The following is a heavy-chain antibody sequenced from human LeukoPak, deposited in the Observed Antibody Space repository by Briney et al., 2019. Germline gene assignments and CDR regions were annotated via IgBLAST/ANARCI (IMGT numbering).Heavy chain of an antibody. V-gene: IGHV2-5*08. CDR3: AHNWGGRYLQLDY. Sequence: QTLSLTCAVSGGSISSGGYSWSWIRQPPGKALEWLGIIYWDDDKRYSPSLKSRLTLTKDTSKNQVVLTMTSMDPVDTATYYCAHNWGGRYLQLDYWGQGTLVTVSS. J-gene: IGHJ4*02. CDR1: GGSISSGGYS. D-gene: IGHD1-1*01. CDR2: IYWDDDK.